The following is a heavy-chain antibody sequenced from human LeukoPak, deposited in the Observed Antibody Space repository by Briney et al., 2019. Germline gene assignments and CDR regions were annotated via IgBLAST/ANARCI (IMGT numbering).Heavy chain of an antibody. D-gene: IGHD3-10*01. CDR1: GFTFSSYA. CDR3: AKTMVRGASTPYYFDY. CDR2: ISGSGGST. V-gene: IGHV3-23*01. J-gene: IGHJ4*02. Sequence: PGGSLRLSCAASGFTFSSYAMSWVRQAPGKGLEWVSAISGSGGSTYYADSVKGRFTISRDNSKSTLYLQMNSLRAEDTAVYYCAKTMVRGASTPYYFDYWGQGTLVTVSS.